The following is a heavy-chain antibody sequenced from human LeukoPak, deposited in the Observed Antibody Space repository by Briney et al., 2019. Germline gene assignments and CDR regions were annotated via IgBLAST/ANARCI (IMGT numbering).Heavy chain of an antibody. CDR3: ARAYYDSSGYYSGDY. CDR1: GGSIGNYY. V-gene: IGHV4-4*07. CDR2: IYTSGST. D-gene: IGHD3-22*01. Sequence: PSETLSLTCTVSGGSIGNYYWSWIRQPAGKGLEWIGRIYTSGSTNYNPSLKSRVTMSVDTSKNQFSLRLSSVTAADTAVYYCARAYYDSSGYYSGDYWGQGALVTVSS. J-gene: IGHJ4*02.